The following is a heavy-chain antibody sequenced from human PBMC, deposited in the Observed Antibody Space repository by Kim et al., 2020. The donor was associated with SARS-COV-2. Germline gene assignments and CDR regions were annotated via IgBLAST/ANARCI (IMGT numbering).Heavy chain of an antibody. J-gene: IGHJ1*01. V-gene: IGHV3-48*02. CDR1: GFTFSSYS. CDR2: ISSSSSTI. Sequence: GGSLRLSCAASGFTFSSYSMNWVRQAPGKGLEWVSYISSSSSTIYYADSVKGRFTISRDNAKNSLYLQMNSLRDEDTAVYYCARDRLGGIAAAGTRISHWGQGTLVTVSS. CDR3: ARDRLGGIAAAGTRISH. D-gene: IGHD6-13*01.